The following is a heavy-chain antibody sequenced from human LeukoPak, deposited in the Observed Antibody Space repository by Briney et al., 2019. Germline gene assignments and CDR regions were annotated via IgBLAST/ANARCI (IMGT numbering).Heavy chain of an antibody. D-gene: IGHD2-8*01. J-gene: IGHJ5*02. CDR2: IYSGGDT. CDR3: ARDWDNGRAARPA. CDR1: GFTVSGKY. V-gene: IGHV3-53*01. Sequence: GGSLRLSCAASGFTVSGKYMSWVRQAPGKGLECVAAIYSGGDTYYADSVKGRFTISRDKSKNTLYLQMNSLRAEDTAVYYCARDWDNGRAARPAWGQGTLVTVSS.